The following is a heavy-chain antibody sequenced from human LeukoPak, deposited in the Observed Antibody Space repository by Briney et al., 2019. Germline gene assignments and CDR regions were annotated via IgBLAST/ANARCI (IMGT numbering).Heavy chain of an antibody. CDR3: ANDPDKIQLWFYFDY. D-gene: IGHD5-18*01. CDR1: GFTFSSYA. V-gene: IGHV3-23*01. J-gene: IGHJ4*02. Sequence: GGSLRLSCAASGFTFSSYAMSWVRQAPGKGLEWVSAISGSGGSTYYADSVKGRFTISRDNSKNTLYLQMNSLRAEDTAVYYCANDPDKIQLWFYFDYWGQGTLVTVSS. CDR2: ISGSGGST.